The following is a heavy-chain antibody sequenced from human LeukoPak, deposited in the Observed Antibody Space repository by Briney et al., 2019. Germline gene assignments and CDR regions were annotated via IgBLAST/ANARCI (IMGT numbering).Heavy chain of an antibody. CDR1: AGSISSSSHH. CDR3: VRHDGRGGATMGALDS. J-gene: IGHJ4*02. V-gene: IGHV4-39*01. Sequence: SETLSLTCTVSAGSISSSSHHWGWIRQSPGKGLEWIGSIYYGRTTYYNPSLNSRVTISVVTSKNQFSLQLNSVTAADTAIYYCVRHDGRGGATMGALDSWGQGSLVTVSS. D-gene: IGHD5-12*01. CDR2: IYYGRTT.